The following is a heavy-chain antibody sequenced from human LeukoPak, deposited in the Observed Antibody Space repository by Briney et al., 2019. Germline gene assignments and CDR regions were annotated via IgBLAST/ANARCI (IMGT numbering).Heavy chain of an antibody. CDR2: ISAYNGNT. D-gene: IGHD3-3*01. CDR3: ARVYPTYYDFWSGSNWFDP. V-gene: IGHV1-18*01. Sequence: GAPVKVSCKASGYTFTSYGISWVRQAPGQGLEWMGWISAYNGNTNYAQKLQGRVTMTTDTSTSTAYMELRSLRSDDTAVYYCARVYPTYYDFWSGSNWFDPWGQGTLVTVSS. J-gene: IGHJ5*02. CDR1: GYTFTSYG.